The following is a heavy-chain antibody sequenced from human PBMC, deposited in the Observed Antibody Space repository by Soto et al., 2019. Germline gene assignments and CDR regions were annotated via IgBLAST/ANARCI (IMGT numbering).Heavy chain of an antibody. D-gene: IGHD4-17*01. CDR2: MNPNSGNT. CDR1: GYTFTSYD. Sequence: GASVKVSCKASGYTFTSYDINWVRQATGQGLEWMGWMNPNSGNTGYAQKFQGRVTMTRNTSISTAYMELSSLRSEDTAVYYCARGPHPHDYGVDDAFDIWGQGTMVTVSS. CDR3: ARGPHPHDYGVDDAFDI. V-gene: IGHV1-8*01. J-gene: IGHJ3*02.